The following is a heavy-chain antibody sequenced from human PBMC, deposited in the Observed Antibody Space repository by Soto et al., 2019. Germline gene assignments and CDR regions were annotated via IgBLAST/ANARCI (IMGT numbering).Heavy chain of an antibody. CDR2: INAGNGNT. V-gene: IGHV1-3*01. D-gene: IGHD3-9*01. Sequence: ASVKVSCKASGYTFTSYAMHWVRQAPGQRLEWMGWINAGNGNTKYSQKFQGRVTITRDTSASTAYMELSSLRSEDTAVYYCARDLSVLRYFDQRNYFDYWGQGTLVTVSS. CDR1: GYTFTSYA. CDR3: ARDLSVLRYFDQRNYFDY. J-gene: IGHJ4*02.